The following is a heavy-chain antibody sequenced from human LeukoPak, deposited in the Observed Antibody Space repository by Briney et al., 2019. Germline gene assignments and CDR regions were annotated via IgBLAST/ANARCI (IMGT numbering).Heavy chain of an antibody. CDR1: GFTFSSYT. V-gene: IGHV3-21*01. CDR3: AREITVIPNWFDP. CDR2: ISSSSSYI. Sequence: GGSLRLSCAASGFTFSSYTMNWVRQAPGKGLEWVSYISSSSSYIYYADSVKGRFTISRDNAENSLYLQMNSLRAEDTAVYYCAREITVIPNWFDPWGQGTLVTVSS. J-gene: IGHJ5*02. D-gene: IGHD4-11*01.